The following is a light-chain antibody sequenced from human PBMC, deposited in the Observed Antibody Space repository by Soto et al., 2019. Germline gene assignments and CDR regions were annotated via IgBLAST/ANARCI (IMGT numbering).Light chain of an antibody. V-gene: IGKV3-20*01. CDR1: QSVSSSY. CDR2: GAS. Sequence: EIVLTQSPGTLSLSPGERATLSCRASQSVSSSYLAWYQQRPGQAPRLLIYGASNRATGIPVRFSGSGSGTDFTLTISGLEPEDFAVYYCQQYGSSSITFGQGTRLEIK. J-gene: IGKJ5*01. CDR3: QQYGSSSIT.